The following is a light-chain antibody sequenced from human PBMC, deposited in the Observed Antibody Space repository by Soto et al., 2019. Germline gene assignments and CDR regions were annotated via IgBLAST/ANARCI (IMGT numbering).Light chain of an antibody. CDR1: SSNIGAGYE. Sequence: QSVLTQPPSVSGAPGQRVTISCTGSSSNIGAGYEVHWYQQLPGTAPKLLIYGNNNRPSGVPDRFSGSKSGTSASLAITGLQDEDEADYYCQSYDSSLSALYVFGTGTKVTVL. J-gene: IGLJ1*01. CDR3: QSYDSSLSALYV. V-gene: IGLV1-40*01. CDR2: GNN.